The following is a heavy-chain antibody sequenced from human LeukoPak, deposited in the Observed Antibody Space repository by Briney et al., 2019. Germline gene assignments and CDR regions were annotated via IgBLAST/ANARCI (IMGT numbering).Heavy chain of an antibody. CDR2: IYYSGST. D-gene: IGHD3-22*01. CDR3: ARDGDKRYYDSSGYPGYFDY. CDR1: GGSINSSPYY. V-gene: IGHV4-39*07. Sequence: SETLSLTCTVSGGSINSSPYYWGWIRQPPGKGLEWIGNIYYSGSTYYNPSLKSRVTISIDTSKNQFSLKLSSVTAADTAVYYCARDGDKRYYDSSGYPGYFDYWGQGTLVTVSS. J-gene: IGHJ4*02.